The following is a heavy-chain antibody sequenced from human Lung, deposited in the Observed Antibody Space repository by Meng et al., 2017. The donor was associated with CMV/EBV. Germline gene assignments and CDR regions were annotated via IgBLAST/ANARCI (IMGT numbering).Heavy chain of an antibody. CDR1: GGSIWGSKW. CDR2: ISHSGRT. J-gene: IGHJ6*02. D-gene: IGHD3-10*01. Sequence: SXTXSLXXDVSGGSIWGSKWCSWVRQSPGKGLEWLGEISHSGRTNYNPSLKRRVTISVDRSNNQFSLNLTSVTAADTALYYCARGVHGDTHYYGMDVWGQGTXVTVSS. CDR3: ARGVHGDTHYYGMDV. V-gene: IGHV4-4*02.